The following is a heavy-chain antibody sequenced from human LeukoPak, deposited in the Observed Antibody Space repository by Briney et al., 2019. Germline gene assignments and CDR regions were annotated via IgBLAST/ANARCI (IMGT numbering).Heavy chain of an antibody. D-gene: IGHD5-18*01. V-gene: IGHV1-69*13. CDR1: GGTFSSYA. CDR2: IIPIFGTA. J-gene: IGHJ6*03. Sequence: SVKVSCKASGGTFSSYAISWVRQAPGQGLEWMGGIIPIFGTANYAQKFQGRVTITADESTSTAYMELSSLRSEDTAVYYCASSFNSYGYTLSYYYYYMDVWGKGTTVTVSS. CDR3: ASSFNSYGYTLSYYYYYMDV.